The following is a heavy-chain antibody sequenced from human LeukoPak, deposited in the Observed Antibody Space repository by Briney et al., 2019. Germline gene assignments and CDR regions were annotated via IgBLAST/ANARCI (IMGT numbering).Heavy chain of an antibody. CDR2: IYSGGNT. Sequence: GGSLRLSCAASGFTVSSNYMSWVRQAPGKGLEWVSVIYSGGNTYYADSVKGRFTISRHNSKNTVYLLMKSLRPEDTAVYYCARRWDFDYWGQGTLVTVSS. J-gene: IGHJ4*02. CDR1: GFTVSSNY. V-gene: IGHV3-53*04. CDR3: ARRWDFDY.